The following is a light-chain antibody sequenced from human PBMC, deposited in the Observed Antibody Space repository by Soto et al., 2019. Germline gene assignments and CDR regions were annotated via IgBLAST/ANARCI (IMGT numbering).Light chain of an antibody. CDR3: QQSYSMPRT. CDR1: QSISFY. V-gene: IGKV1-39*01. Sequence: DIEMTQSPSSLSASVGARVTITCLASQSISFYLNWYQQKPGEAPKLLIYTASNVQSGVPSRISGSGSGTEFTLTITSLQPEDFETYYCQQSYSMPRTFGQGTKVDIK. CDR2: TAS. J-gene: IGKJ1*01.